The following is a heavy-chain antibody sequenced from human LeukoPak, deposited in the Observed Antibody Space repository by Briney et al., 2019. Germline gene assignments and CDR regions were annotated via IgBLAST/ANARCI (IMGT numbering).Heavy chain of an antibody. D-gene: IGHD2-21*02. Sequence: SETLSLTCTVSGGSICSGSYYWSWIRQPAGKGLEWVGRIYTSGSTNYNPSLKSRVTISVDTSKNQFSLKLSSVTAADTAVYYCARDIAYCGGDCYVQFDPWGQGTLVTVSS. CDR3: ARDIAYCGGDCYVQFDP. CDR1: GGSICSGSYY. J-gene: IGHJ5*02. CDR2: IYTSGST. V-gene: IGHV4-61*02.